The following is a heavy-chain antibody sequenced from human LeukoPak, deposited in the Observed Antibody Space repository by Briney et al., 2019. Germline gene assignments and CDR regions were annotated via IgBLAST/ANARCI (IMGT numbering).Heavy chain of an antibody. D-gene: IGHD6-19*01. Sequence: VASVKVSCKASGYTFTGFYMHWVRQAPGQGLEWMGWINPNSGGTNYAQKFQGRVTMTRETSISTVYMELSRLTSDDTAIYYCANTSSSGWAIDYWGQGTLVTVSS. CDR2: INPNSGGT. J-gene: IGHJ4*02. V-gene: IGHV1-2*02. CDR1: GYTFTGFY. CDR3: ANTSSSGWAIDY.